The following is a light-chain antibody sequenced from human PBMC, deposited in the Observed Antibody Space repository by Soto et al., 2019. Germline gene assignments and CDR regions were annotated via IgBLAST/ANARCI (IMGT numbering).Light chain of an antibody. J-gene: IGKJ1*01. CDR3: LQGSHWPRT. V-gene: IGKV2-30*01. CDR2: KVS. CDR1: QSLVNSDGNTY. Sequence: VVMTQSPLSLPVTLGQPASISCRSSQSLVNSDGNTYLNWFQQRPGQSPRRLIYKVSNRVSGVRERFSRSGSGTDFTLKISRVEAEYVGVYYCLQGSHWPRTFGQGTKVEI.